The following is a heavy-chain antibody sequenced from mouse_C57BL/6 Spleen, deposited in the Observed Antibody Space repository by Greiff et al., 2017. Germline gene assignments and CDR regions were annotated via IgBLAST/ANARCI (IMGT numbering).Heavy chain of an antibody. J-gene: IGHJ2*01. CDR1: GYAFSSYW. D-gene: IGHD2-12*01. V-gene: IGHV1-80*01. Sequence: QVQLQQSGAELVKPGASVKLSCKASGYAFSSYWMNWVKQRPGQGLEWIGQIYPGDGDTNYNGKFKGKATLTADKSSSTAYMQLSSLTSEDSAVYSCARRALYDSAPFDYWGQGTTLTVSS. CDR2: IYPGDGDT. CDR3: ARRALYDSAPFDY.